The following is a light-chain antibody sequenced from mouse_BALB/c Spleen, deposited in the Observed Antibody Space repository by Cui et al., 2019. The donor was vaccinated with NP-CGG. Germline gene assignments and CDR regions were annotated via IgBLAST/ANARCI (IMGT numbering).Light chain of an antibody. J-gene: IGLJ1*01. CDR2: GTN. Sequence: QAVVTQESALTTSPGETVTLNCRASTGAVTTSNYANWVQEKPEHVLTGIMGGTNNRAPGVPARFSGSLIGDKAALTITGAQTEDEAIYFCALWYSNHWVFGGGTKLTVL. CDR1: TGAVTTSNY. CDR3: ALWYSNHWV. V-gene: IGLV1*01.